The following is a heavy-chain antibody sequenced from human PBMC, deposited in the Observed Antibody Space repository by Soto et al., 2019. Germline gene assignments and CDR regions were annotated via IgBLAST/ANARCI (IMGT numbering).Heavy chain of an antibody. CDR2: IYYSGAT. CDR1: GGSISRGGYY. CDR3: AGDSSGYYWFDP. V-gene: IGHV4-31*03. Sequence: TLSLTCTVSGGSISRGGYYWSWIRQYPGKGLEWIGHIYYSGATYHNPSLKSRVSISVDTSKIQFSLKLSSVTAADTAVYYCAGDSSGYYWFDPWGQGTLVTVSS. J-gene: IGHJ5*02. D-gene: IGHD3-22*01.